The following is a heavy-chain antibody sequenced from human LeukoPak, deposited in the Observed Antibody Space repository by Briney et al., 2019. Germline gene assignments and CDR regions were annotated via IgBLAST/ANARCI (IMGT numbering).Heavy chain of an antibody. CDR2: IRNKANSYTT. J-gene: IGHJ4*02. D-gene: IGHD7-27*01. Sequence: GGSLRLSCAASGFTFSDHYMDWVRQAPGKGLEWVGRIRNKANSYTTEYAASVKGRFTISRDDSKNSLYLQMNSLKTEDTAVYYCASSLGIGYWGQGTLVTVSS. V-gene: IGHV3-72*01. CDR1: GFTFSDHY. CDR3: ASSLGIGY.